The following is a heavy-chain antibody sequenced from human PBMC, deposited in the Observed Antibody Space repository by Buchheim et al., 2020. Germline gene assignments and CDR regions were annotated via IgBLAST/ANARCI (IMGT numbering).Heavy chain of an antibody. J-gene: IGHJ4*02. V-gene: IGHV4-30-4*01. CDR1: GGSISSGDYY. CDR2: IYYSGST. CDR3: AREGYCSGSSCLDIYRSFDY. D-gene: IGHD2-15*01. Sequence: QVQLQESGPGLVKPSQTLSLTCTVSGGSISSGDYYWSWIRQPPGKGLEWLGYIYYSGSTYYNPSLKSRVTISVDTSKNQFSLKLSSVTAADTAVYYCAREGYCSGSSCLDIYRSFDYWGQGTL.